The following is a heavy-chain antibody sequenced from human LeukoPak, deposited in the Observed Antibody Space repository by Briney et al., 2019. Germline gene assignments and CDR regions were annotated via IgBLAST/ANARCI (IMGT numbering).Heavy chain of an antibody. V-gene: IGHV3-20*04. CDR3: ARASPYYYDSSGLGY. D-gene: IGHD3-22*01. CDR1: GFTFSSYA. Sequence: GGSLRLSCAASGFTFSSYAMSWVRQAPGKGLEWVSGINWNGGSTGYADSVKGRFTISRDNAKNSLYLQMNSLRAEDTALYYCARASPYYYDSSGLGYWGQGTLVTVSS. J-gene: IGHJ4*02. CDR2: INWNGGST.